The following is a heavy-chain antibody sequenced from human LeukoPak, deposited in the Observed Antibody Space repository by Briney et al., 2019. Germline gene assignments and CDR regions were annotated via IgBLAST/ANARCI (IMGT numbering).Heavy chain of an antibody. CDR3: ANTVPQTYYYDSSGSRDAFDI. D-gene: IGHD3-22*01. CDR2: IIPILGIA. V-gene: IGHV1-69*04. J-gene: IGHJ3*02. CDR1: GGTFSSYA. Sequence: SVKVSCKASGGTFSSYAISWVRQAPGQGLEWMGRIIPILGIANYAQKFQGGVTITADKSTSTAYMELSSLRSEDTAVYYCANTVPQTYYYDSSGSRDAFDIWGQGTMVTVSS.